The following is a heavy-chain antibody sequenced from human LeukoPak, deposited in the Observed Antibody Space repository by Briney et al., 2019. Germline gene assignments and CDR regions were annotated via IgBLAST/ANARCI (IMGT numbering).Heavy chain of an antibody. CDR3: ARDRNACSSSSCYGLCYFDY. J-gene: IGHJ4*02. D-gene: IGHD2-2*01. CDR1: GGTFSNYA. V-gene: IGHV1-69*01. CDR2: IIPTFGTA. Sequence: ASVKVSCKASGGTFSNYAISWVRQAPGQGLEWMGGIIPTFGTANYAQKFQGRVTITADESTSTAYLEVNSLTSEDTAVYYCARDRNACSSSSCYGLCYFDYWGQGTLVTVSS.